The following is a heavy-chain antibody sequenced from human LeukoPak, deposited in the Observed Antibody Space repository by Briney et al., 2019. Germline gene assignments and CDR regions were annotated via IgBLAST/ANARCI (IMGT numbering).Heavy chain of an antibody. V-gene: IGHV3-7*05. CDR3: ARDSRITGGTGASDM. J-gene: IGHJ3*02. D-gene: IGHD1-14*01. Sequence: GGSLRHSCAASGFTFSSYWMSWVRQAPGKGLEWVANIKKDGSEKNFVDSVKGRFTISRDNAKNSLYLQMNSLRAEDTAVYFCARDSRITGGTGASDMWGQGTMVTVSS. CDR2: IKKDGSEK. CDR1: GFTFSSYW.